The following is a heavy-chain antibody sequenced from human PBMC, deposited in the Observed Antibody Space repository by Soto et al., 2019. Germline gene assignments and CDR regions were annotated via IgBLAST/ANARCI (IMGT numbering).Heavy chain of an antibody. V-gene: IGHV3-30*04. Sequence: WGSLRISCAPSVFTFYSYAMHWVRQAPGKGLEWVAVISNDGSLEYYADSVKGRFTISRDNSKNTLYLQMNSLRVEDTAVYYCARDRWQQLHYHYGMDVWGHGTTVTVSS. CDR2: ISNDGSLE. J-gene: IGHJ6*01. D-gene: IGHD1-26*01. CDR3: ARDRWQQLHYHYGMDV. CDR1: VFTFYSYA.